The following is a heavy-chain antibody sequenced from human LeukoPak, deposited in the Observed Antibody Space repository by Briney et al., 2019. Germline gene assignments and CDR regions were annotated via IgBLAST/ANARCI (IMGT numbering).Heavy chain of an antibody. CDR2: INHSGST. D-gene: IGHD2-21*02. J-gene: IGHJ4*02. CDR1: GGSISSGGYY. CDR3: ARMGVTAILGY. Sequence: SQTLSLTCTVSGGSISSGGYYWSWIRQPPGKGLEWIGEINHSGSTNYNPSLKSRVTISVDTSKNQFSLKLSSVTAADTAVYYCARMGVTAILGYWGQGTLVTVSS. V-gene: IGHV4-30-2*01.